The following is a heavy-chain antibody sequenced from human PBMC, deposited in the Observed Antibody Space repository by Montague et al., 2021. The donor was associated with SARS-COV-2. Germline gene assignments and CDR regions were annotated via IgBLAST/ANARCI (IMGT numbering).Heavy chain of an antibody. CDR1: RGSFSNYY. V-gene: IGHV4-34*01. D-gene: IGHD3-9*01. CDR2: INQGGAS. CDR3: ARGRPVQGSFRHFDSISSGAPDI. J-gene: IGHJ3*02. Sequence: SETRSLTCAVSRGSFSNYYWTWIRQSPGKGLEWIGEINQGGASNYTPSLKSRVTISLDTSKKQISLKLNSVTVADTAVFFCARGRPVQGSFRHFDSISSGAPDIWAQGSLVIVSS.